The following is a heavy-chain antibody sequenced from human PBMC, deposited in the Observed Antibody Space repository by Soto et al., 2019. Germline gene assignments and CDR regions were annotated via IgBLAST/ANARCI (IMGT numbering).Heavy chain of an antibody. J-gene: IGHJ5*02. V-gene: IGHV1-69*01. CDR1: GGTFSIYT. Sequence: QVQLVQSGAEVKKPGSPVKVSCKASGGTFSIYTISWVRQAPGQGLEWMGGSANSAQKFQGRLTVTADESTSTVYLELSSLTSEDTAVYYCAREGPPDIAWFGPWGQGTLVSVSS. CDR2: SA. D-gene: IGHD2-15*01. CDR3: AREGPPDIAWFGP.